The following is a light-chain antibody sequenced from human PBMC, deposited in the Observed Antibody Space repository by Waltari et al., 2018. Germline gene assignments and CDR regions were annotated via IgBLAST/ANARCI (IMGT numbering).Light chain of an antibody. CDR3: QSYDRSHVV. CDR2: GNT. V-gene: IGLV1-40*01. J-gene: IGLJ2*01. CDR1: SSNIGAGYD. Sequence: QAVLTQPPSVSGAPGQRVTISCTGSSSNIGAGYDVHWYQQFSGTAPKLLIYGNTKRPSGVPDRVSGSKSGTSASLAITGLQAEDEADYYCQSYDRSHVVFGGGTKLTVL.